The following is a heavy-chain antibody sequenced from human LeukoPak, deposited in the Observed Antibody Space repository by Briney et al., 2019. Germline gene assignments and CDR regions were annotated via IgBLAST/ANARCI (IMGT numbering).Heavy chain of an antibody. CDR3: ARERSSGMDV. CDR1: GGTFSSYA. D-gene: IGHD5-24*01. J-gene: IGHJ6*02. Sequence: ASVKVSCKASGGTFSSYAISWVRQAPGQGLEWMGGIIPIFGTANYAQKFQGRVTITADESTSTAYMELSSLRSEDTAVYYCARERSSGMDVWGQGTTVTVSS. V-gene: IGHV1-69*13. CDR2: IIPIFGTA.